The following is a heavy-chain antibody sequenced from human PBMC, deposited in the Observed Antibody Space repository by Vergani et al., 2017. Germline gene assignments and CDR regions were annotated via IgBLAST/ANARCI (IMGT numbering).Heavy chain of an antibody. D-gene: IGHD4-17*01. J-gene: IGHJ6*02. Sequence: QVQLVQSGSEVRKPGASVKVSCQVSGYSLTELTIHWVRQAPGKGLEWMGLVDPEDGETIYAEKFKGRVTIAADTSTDTAHLELSSLRSEDTAVYYCATPQTVTTGGMEVWGQGTTVIVSS. V-gene: IGHV1-24*01. CDR2: VDPEDGET. CDR3: ATPQTVTTGGMEV. CDR1: GYSLTELT.